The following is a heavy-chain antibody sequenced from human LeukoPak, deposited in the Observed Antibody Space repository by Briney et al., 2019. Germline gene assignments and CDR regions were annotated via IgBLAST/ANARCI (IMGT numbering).Heavy chain of an antibody. CDR2: ISSSSSTI. CDR1: GFILSTYS. D-gene: IGHD6-19*01. V-gene: IGHV3-48*01. CDR3: ARDTPMSSGWYKEFDY. J-gene: IGHJ4*02. Sequence: GGSLRLSCAASGFILSTYSMNWVRQAPGKGLEWVSYISSSSSTIYYADSVKGRFTISRDNAKNSLYLQMNSLRAEDTAVYYCARDTPMSSGWYKEFDYWGQGTLVTVSS.